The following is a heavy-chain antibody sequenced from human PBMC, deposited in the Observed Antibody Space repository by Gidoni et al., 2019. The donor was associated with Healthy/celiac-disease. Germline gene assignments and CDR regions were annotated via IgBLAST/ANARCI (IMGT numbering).Heavy chain of an antibody. CDR1: DSTFSSYT. V-gene: IGHV1-69*02. J-gene: IGHJ4*02. CDR2: IIPILGIA. Sequence: QVQLVQSGAEVKTPGSSVKVSCKASDSTFSSYTISWVRQAPGQGLEWMGRIIPILGIANYAQKFQGRVTITADKSTSTAYMELSSLRSEDTAVYYCARIGSSSPGVDYWGQGTLVTVSS. D-gene: IGHD6-6*01. CDR3: ARIGSSSPGVDY.